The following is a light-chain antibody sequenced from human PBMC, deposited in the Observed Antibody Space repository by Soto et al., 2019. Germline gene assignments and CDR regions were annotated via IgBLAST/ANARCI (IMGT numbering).Light chain of an antibody. CDR1: KSISSY. CDR3: QQSHSAPLT. Sequence: DIQMTQSPSSLSASVGDRFTITCRASKSISSYLNWYQQKPGKAPKLLIYAASSLQSGVPSRFSGSGSGTDFTLTISSLQREDFATYYCQQSHSAPLTFGGGTKVEIK. CDR2: AAS. V-gene: IGKV1-39*01. J-gene: IGKJ4*01.